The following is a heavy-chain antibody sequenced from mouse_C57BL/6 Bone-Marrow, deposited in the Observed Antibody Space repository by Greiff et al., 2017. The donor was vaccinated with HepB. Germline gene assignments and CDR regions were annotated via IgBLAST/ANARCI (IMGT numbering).Heavy chain of an antibody. Sequence: QVPLQQSGPGLVAPSQSLSITCTVSGFSLTSYGVSWVRQPPGRGLEWLGVVWGDGSTHYHSALISRLSISKDNSKSQVFLKLNSLQSDDTATYYCAKQDWYFDVWGTGTTVTVSS. CDR2: VWGDGST. CDR1: GFSLTSYG. J-gene: IGHJ1*03. V-gene: IGHV2-3*01. CDR3: AKQDWYFDV.